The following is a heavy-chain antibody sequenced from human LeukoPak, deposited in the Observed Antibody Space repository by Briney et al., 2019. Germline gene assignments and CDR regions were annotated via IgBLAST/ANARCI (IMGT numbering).Heavy chain of an antibody. V-gene: IGHV4-34*01. CDR3: ARGGFWSGYYTFDY. CDR1: GGSFSSYY. Sequence: SETLSLTCAVYGGSFSSYYWSWIRQPPGKGLEWIGEINHSGSTNYNPSLKSRVTISVDTSKNQFSLKLSSVTAADTAVYYCARGGFWSGYYTFDYWGQGTLVTVSS. J-gene: IGHJ4*02. CDR2: INHSGST. D-gene: IGHD3-3*01.